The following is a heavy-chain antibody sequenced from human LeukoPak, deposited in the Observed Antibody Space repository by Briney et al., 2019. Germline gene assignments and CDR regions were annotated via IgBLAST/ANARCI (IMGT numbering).Heavy chain of an antibody. V-gene: IGHV5-51*01. CDR2: IYPGDSDT. CDR1: GYSFTSYW. D-gene: IGHD1-26*01. Sequence: ASVTLSCTGSGYSFTSYWIGWVRQMPGKGLEWMGIIYPGDSDTRYSPSFQGQVTISADKSISTAYLQWSSLRASDTAMYYCARRVAGSYHDAFDIWGQGTMVTVSS. J-gene: IGHJ3*02. CDR3: ARRVAGSYHDAFDI.